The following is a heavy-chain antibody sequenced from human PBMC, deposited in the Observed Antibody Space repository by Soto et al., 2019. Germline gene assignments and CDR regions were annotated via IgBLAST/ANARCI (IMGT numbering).Heavy chain of an antibody. V-gene: IGHV3-11*06. CDR3: ARDRGGYGPPDV. CDR1: GFSFSDSY. D-gene: IGHD3-10*01. J-gene: IGHJ6*02. CDR2: ISGSSGYT. Sequence: QVQLVESGGGLVKPGGSLRLSCAASGFSFSDSYMSWARQAPGKGLEWVAYISGSSGYTGYADSVKGRFTISRDNAKNSLYLQMNSLGVEDTAVYYCARDRGGYGPPDVWGQGTTVTVSS.